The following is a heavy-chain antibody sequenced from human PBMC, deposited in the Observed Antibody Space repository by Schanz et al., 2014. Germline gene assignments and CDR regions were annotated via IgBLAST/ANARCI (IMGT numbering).Heavy chain of an antibody. V-gene: IGHV4-59*01. CDR3: AREPLSGSYELDY. CDR2: IYYSGST. CDR1: GGSINSYY. D-gene: IGHD1-26*01. J-gene: IGHJ4*02. Sequence: QVQLQESGPGLVKPSETLSLTCTVSGGSINSYYWTWIRQPPGKGLEWIGYIYYSGSTNYNPSLRSRVTILVDTSKNQFSLKLYSVTAADTALYYCAREPLSGSYELDYWGQGTLVAVSS.